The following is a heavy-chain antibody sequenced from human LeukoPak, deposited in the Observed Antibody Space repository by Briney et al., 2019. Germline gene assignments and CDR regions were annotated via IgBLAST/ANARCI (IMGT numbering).Heavy chain of an antibody. CDR3: ARRGGGYYYDSSGYHFDY. CDR1: GGSISSSSYY. D-gene: IGHD3-22*01. Sequence: PSETLSLTCTVSGGSISSSSYYWGWLRQPPGKGLEWIGSIYYSGSTYYNPSLKSRVTISVDTSKNQFSLKLSSVTAADTAVYYCARRGGGYYYDSSGYHFDYWGQGTLVTVSS. CDR2: IYYSGST. V-gene: IGHV4-39*01. J-gene: IGHJ4*02.